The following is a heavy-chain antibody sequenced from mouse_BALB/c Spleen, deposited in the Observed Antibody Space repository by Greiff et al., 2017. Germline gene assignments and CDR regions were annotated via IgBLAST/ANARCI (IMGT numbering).Heavy chain of an antibody. D-gene: IGHD5-1*01. CDR3: ARGTYYYAMDY. CDR2: IRNKANGYTT. CDR1: GFTFTDYY. Sequence: EVQLVESGGGLVQPGGSLRLSCATSGFTFTDYYMSWVRQPPGKALEWLGFIRNKANGYTTEYSASVKGRFTISRDNSQSILYLQMNTLRAEDSATYYCARGTYYYAMDYWGQGTLVTVSS. V-gene: IGHV7-3*02. J-gene: IGHJ4*01.